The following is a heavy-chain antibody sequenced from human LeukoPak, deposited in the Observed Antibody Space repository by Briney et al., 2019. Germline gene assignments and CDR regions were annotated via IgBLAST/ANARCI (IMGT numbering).Heavy chain of an antibody. CDR2: ISGSGGST. CDR1: GFTFSSYA. V-gene: IGHV3-23*01. CDR3: ATHCSSTSCHGDY. J-gene: IGHJ4*02. D-gene: IGHD2-2*01. Sequence: GGSLRLSCAASGFTFSSYAMSWVRQAPGKGLEWVSAISGSGGSTYYADSVKGRFTISRDNSKNTLYLQMNSLRAEDTAVYYCATHCSSTSCHGDYWGQGTLVTVSS.